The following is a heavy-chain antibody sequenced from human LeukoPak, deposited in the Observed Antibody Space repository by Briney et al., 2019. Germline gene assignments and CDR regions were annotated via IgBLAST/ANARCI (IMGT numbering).Heavy chain of an antibody. CDR3: ARAIYDGFDI. CDR1: GFTFRDYY. CDR2: ISNSGSST. D-gene: IGHD5-24*01. V-gene: IGHV3-11*01. Sequence: GGSLRLSCAASGFTFRDYYMTWIRPPRGEGREWVSYISNSGSSTYYADSVKGRVTISRDNAKNSLYLQMNSLRAEDTAVYYCARAIYDGFDIWGQGRMVTVSS. J-gene: IGHJ3*02.